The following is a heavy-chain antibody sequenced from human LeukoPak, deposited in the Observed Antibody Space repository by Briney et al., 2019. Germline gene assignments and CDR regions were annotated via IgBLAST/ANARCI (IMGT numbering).Heavy chain of an antibody. CDR3: ARGVVIAPQTFDY. V-gene: IGHV4-59*01. D-gene: IGHD2-21*01. Sequence: SETLSLTCTVSGGSIGTYYWTWIRQPPGKGLEWIGYIYYSGSTNYNPSLKSRVTISVDTSKNQFSLKLSSVTAADTAVYYCARGVVIAPQTFDYWGQGTLVTVSS. J-gene: IGHJ4*02. CDR1: GGSIGTYY. CDR2: IYYSGST.